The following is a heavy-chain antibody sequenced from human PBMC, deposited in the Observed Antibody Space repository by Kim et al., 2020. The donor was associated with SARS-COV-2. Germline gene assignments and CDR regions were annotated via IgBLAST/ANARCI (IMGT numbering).Heavy chain of an antibody. CDR1: GGSISSSSYY. Sequence: SETLSLTCTVSGGSISSSSYYWGWIRQPPGKGLEWIGSIYYSGSTYYNPSLKSRVTISVDTSKNQFSLKLSSVTAADTAVYYCARNRVVVIATWYFDLWG. CDR2: IYYSGST. CDR3: ARNRVVVIATWYFDL. V-gene: IGHV4-39*01. J-gene: IGHJ2*01. D-gene: IGHD2-21*01.